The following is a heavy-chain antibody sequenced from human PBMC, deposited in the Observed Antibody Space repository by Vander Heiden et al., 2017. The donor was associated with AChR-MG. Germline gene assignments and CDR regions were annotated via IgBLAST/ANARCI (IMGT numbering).Heavy chain of an antibody. Sequence: EVKLVESGGGLVQPGGSLRLACSAPGLNTAPNDMTWVRQTPGKGLEWVSVIYANGTTYYADSVKGRFTISRDISKSTVFLQMNSLRVEDTALYHCARDPRAYFYGMDIWGPGTTVTVSS. V-gene: IGHV3-66*02. D-gene: IGHD3-10*01. CDR2: IYANGTT. CDR1: GLNTAPND. CDR3: ARDPRAYFYGMDI. J-gene: IGHJ6*02.